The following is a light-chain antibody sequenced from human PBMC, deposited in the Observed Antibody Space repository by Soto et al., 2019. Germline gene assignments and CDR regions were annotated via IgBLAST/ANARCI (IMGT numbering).Light chain of an antibody. CDR1: SSNIGSSF. J-gene: IGLJ2*01. V-gene: IGLV1-44*01. CDR2: RDN. Sequence: QSVLTQSPSASGTPGQTVTISCSGSSSNIGSSFVNWYQHVPGTAPKLLIYRDNERLSGFPDRFSASKSVTSASLVISGLQSEDEADYYCSSWDVSLNGVVFGGGTQLTVL. CDR3: SSWDVSLNGVV.